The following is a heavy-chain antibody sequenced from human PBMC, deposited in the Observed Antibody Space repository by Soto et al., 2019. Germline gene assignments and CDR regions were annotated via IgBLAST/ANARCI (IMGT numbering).Heavy chain of an antibody. D-gene: IGHD5-18*01. V-gene: IGHV3-53*01. CDR2: IYSGGST. J-gene: IGHJ4*02. CDR1: GFTVSSNY. CDR3: AGSHVDTAIFDY. Sequence: GGSLRLSCAASGFTVSSNYMSWVRQAPGKGLEWVSVIYSGGSTYYADSVKGRFTISRDNSKNTLYLQMNSLRAEDTAVYYCAGSHVDTAIFDYWGQGTLVTVSS.